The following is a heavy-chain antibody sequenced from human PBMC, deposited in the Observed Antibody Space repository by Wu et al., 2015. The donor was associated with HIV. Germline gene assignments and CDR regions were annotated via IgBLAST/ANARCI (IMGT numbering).Heavy chain of an antibody. CDR1: GYTFTDYY. D-gene: IGHD3-10*01. CDR2: INPNSGGT. V-gene: IGHV1-2*02. CDR3: ARAREVYYGSGRAPHYYYYGMDV. Sequence: QVQLVQSGAEVKKPGASVKVSCKASGYTFTDYYMHWVRQAPGQGLEWMGWINPNSGGTNYAQKFQGRVTMTRDTSISTAYMELSRLRSDDTAVYYCARAREVYYGSGRAPHYYYYGMDVWGQGP. J-gene: IGHJ6*02.